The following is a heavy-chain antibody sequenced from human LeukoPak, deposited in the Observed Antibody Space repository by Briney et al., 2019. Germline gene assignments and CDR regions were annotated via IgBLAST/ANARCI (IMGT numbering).Heavy chain of an antibody. Sequence: PSETLSLTCAVSGGSISSGGYSWSWIRQPPGKGLEWIGYIYHSGSTYYNPSLKSRVTISGDRSKNQFSLKLSSVTAADTAVYYCARVAPDYGDCFDYWGQGTLVTVSS. CDR1: GGSISSGGYS. CDR3: ARVAPDYGDCFDY. CDR2: IYHSGST. J-gene: IGHJ4*02. V-gene: IGHV4-30-2*01. D-gene: IGHD4-17*01.